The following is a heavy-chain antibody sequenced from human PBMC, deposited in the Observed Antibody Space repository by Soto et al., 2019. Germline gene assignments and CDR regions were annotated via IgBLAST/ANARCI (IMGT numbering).Heavy chain of an antibody. D-gene: IGHD6-19*01. CDR2: IRSKTKTYAT. CDR1: GFIFSDSA. J-gene: IGHJ4*02. V-gene: IGHV3-73*01. Sequence: GGSLRLSCAASGFIFSDSAMHWVRQASGKGLEWVGRIRSKTKTYATKYNASVKGRFTISRDDSKKTTILQMNSLKTEDTAMYYCTRRPESSSGFDYWGQGALVTVSS. CDR3: TRRPESSSGFDY.